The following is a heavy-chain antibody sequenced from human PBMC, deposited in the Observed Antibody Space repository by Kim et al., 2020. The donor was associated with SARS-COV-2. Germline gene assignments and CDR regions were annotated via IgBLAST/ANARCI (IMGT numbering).Heavy chain of an antibody. CDR1: GFTFSSYA. D-gene: IGHD2-2*01. Sequence: GGSLRLSCAASGFTFSSYAMHWVRQAPGKGLEWAAVISYDGSNKYYADSVKGRFTISRDNSKNTLYLQINSLRAEDTAVYYCARGDVVPTAGWFDPWGKGTMVTVSS. J-gene: IGHJ5*02. CDR3: ARGDVVPTAGWFDP. V-gene: IGHV3-30*04. CDR2: ISYDGSNK.